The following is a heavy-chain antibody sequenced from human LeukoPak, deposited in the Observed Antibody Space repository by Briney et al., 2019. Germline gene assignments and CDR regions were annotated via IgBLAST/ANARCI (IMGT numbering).Heavy chain of an antibody. D-gene: IGHD2-15*01. V-gene: IGHV1-69*02. CDR2: IIPILGIA. CDR1: GGTFSSYT. J-gene: IGHJ4*02. CDR3: ARGGAAYCSGGSCYGGLDY. Sequence: SVKVSCKASGGTFSSYTISWVRQAPGQGLKWMGRIIPILGIANYAQKFQGRVTITADKSTSTAYMELSSLRSEDTAVYYCARGGAAYCSGGSCYGGLDYWGRGTLVTVSS.